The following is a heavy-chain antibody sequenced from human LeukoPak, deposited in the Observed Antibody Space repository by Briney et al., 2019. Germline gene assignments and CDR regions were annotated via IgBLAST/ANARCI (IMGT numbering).Heavy chain of an antibody. CDR2: INPNSGGT. J-gene: IGHJ6*03. V-gene: IGHV1-2*02. CDR1: GYTFTAYY. CDR3: ARGSSSLRIVYYYYMDV. D-gene: IGHD2-2*01. Sequence: ASVKVSCKASGYTFTAYYMHWVRQAPGQGLEWMGWINPNSGGTNYAQKFQGRVTMTRDTSISTAYMELSSLISDDTAVYYCARGSSSLRIVYYYYMDVWGKGTTVTVSS.